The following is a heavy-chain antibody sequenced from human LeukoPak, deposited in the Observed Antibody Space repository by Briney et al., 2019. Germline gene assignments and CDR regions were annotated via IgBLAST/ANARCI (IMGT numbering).Heavy chain of an antibody. J-gene: IGHJ4*02. V-gene: IGHV3-23*01. Sequence: GESLRLSCAASGFTFSSYAMSWVRQAPGKGLEWVSVISGSGDNTYYADSVKGRFTISRDNSKNTLYVQMNSLRAEDTAVYYCAKGIYGDSSSWHYWGQGTLVIVSS. D-gene: IGHD6-13*01. CDR1: GFTFSSYA. CDR3: AKGIYGDSSSWHY. CDR2: ISGSGDNT.